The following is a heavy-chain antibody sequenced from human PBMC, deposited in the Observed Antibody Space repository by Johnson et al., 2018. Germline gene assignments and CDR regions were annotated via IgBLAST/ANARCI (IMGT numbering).Heavy chain of an antibody. CDR1: GFIFNNYA. CDR2: ISSDGRNT. V-gene: IGHV3-30*04. J-gene: IGHJ6*04. CDR3: AGVCWGGGRREARDV. D-gene: IGHD3-16*01. Sequence: QVQLVESGGGVVQPGMSLRLSCAGSGFIFNNYAMHWVRQAPGKGLEWVTVISSDGRNTYYADSVKGRFTISRDNSKTTLYLQMTSLTADDTAVCYWAGVCWGGGRREARDVWGKGTTVTVSS.